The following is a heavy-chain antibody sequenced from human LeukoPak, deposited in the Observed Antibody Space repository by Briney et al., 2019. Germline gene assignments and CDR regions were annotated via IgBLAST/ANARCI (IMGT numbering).Heavy chain of an antibody. CDR1: GFTFSSYA. V-gene: IGHV3-23*01. D-gene: IGHD6-19*01. J-gene: IGHJ4*02. Sequence: PGGSLRLSCAASGFTFSSYAMSWVRQAPGKGLEWVSAISGSSDSTYYADSVKGRFTISRDNSKNTLYLQMNSLRAEDTAVYYFWKVIAVATNNFDYWGQGTLVTVSS. CDR3: WKVIAVATNNFDY. CDR2: ISGSSDST.